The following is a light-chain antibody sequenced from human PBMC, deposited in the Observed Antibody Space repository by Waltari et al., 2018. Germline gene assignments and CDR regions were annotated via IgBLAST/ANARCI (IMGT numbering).Light chain of an antibody. CDR3: QHYKNFPLT. Sequence: DVQMTQSPSTLSASVGDRVTITCRATEDINTWLAWYQQKPGKAPKLLISDAASLKSGVPSRFSGSGSGTDFTLTITSMQPDDFATYYCQHYKNFPLTFGGGT. V-gene: IGKV1-5*01. CDR1: EDINTW. CDR2: DAA. J-gene: IGKJ4*01.